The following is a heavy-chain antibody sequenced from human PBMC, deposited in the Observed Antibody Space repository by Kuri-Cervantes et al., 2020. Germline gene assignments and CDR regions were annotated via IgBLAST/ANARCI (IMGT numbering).Heavy chain of an antibody. D-gene: IGHD3-22*01. CDR1: GYTFTSYY. J-gene: IGHJ3*02. CDR3: ARDYYDSSGYARGTFDI. V-gene: IGHV1-2*02. Sequence: ASVKVSCKASGYTFTSYYMHWVRQAPGQGLERMGWINPNSGGTNYAQKFQGRVTMTRDTSISTAYMELSRLRSDDTAVYYCARDYYDSSGYARGTFDIWGQGTMVTVSS. CDR2: INPNSGGT.